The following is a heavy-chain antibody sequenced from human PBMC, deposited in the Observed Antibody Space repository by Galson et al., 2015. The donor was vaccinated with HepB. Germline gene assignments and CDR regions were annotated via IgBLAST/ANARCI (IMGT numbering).Heavy chain of an antibody. CDR1: GFTFSSYA. J-gene: IGHJ4*02. Sequence: SLRLSCATSGFTFSSYAIHWVRQAPGKGLEWVAVTSFTGSHEYYADSVKGRFSISRDNSKNTVYLQMNSLSAEDTAVYYCVRGLNYYDTSGHWGQGTLVIVSS. D-gene: IGHD3-22*01. CDR3: VRGLNYYDTSGH. CDR2: TSFTGSHE. V-gene: IGHV3-30*03.